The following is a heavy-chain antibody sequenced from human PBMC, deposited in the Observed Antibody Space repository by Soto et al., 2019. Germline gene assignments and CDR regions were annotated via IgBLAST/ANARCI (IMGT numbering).Heavy chain of an antibody. J-gene: IGHJ4*02. CDR2: IYYSGST. CDR1: GGSISSGGYY. Sequence: SETLSLTCTVSGGSISSGGYYWSWIRQHPGKGLEWIGYIYYSGSTYYNPSLKSRVTISVDTSKNQFSLKLSSVTAADTAVYYCARGDTMIVVVIPPCFDYWGQGTLVTVSS. V-gene: IGHV4-31*02. CDR3: ARGDTMIVVVIPPCFDY. D-gene: IGHD3-22*01.